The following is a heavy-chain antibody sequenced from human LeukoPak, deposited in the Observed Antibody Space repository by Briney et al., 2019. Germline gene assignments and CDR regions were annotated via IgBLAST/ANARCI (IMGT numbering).Heavy chain of an antibody. CDR1: GGSFSGYY. CDR3: ARGRPTRYYYGSGSYYNPYYFDY. J-gene: IGHJ4*02. V-gene: IGHV4-34*01. CDR2: INHSGST. D-gene: IGHD3-10*01. Sequence: PSETLSLTCAVYGGSFSGYYWSWIRQPPGKGLEWIGEINHSGSTNYNPSIKSRVTISVDTSKNQFSLKLSSVTAADTAVYYCARGRPTRYYYGSGSYYNPYYFDYWGQGTLVTVSS.